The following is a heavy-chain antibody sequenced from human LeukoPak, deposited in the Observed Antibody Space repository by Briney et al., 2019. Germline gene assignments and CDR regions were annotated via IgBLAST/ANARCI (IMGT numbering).Heavy chain of an antibody. CDR1: GFALSHYS. D-gene: IGHD6-19*01. Sequence: GGSLRLSCAASGFALSHYSLTWVRQAPGKGLEWVSSISTTSAYIHYAESVKGRFGISRDNIDNVVYLQMNSLRGEDTAVYCCARVAVAGPTGWFDSWGQGTLVTVSS. J-gene: IGHJ5*01. V-gene: IGHV3-21*01. CDR2: ISTTSAYI. CDR3: ARVAVAGPTGWFDS.